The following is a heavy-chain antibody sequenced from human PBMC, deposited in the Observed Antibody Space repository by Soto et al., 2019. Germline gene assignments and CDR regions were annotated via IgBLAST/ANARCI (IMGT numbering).Heavy chain of an antibody. Sequence: QVQLQESGPGLVKPSETLSLTCTVSGDSINKYQWSWVRQPPGKGLEWIGCFYFSTNYNPALNSRVTISVDRSKNHFSPKLTSVTAADTAVYFCARSNTRYSSPDYWGQGTLVTVSS. CDR2: FYFST. J-gene: IGHJ4*02. V-gene: IGHV4-59*08. CDR3: ARSNTRYSSPDY. D-gene: IGHD3-22*01. CDR1: GDSINKYQ.